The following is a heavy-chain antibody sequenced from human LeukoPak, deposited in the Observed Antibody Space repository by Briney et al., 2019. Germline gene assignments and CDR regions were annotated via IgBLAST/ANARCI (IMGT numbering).Heavy chain of an antibody. V-gene: IGHV1-69*04. D-gene: IGHD4-17*01. CDR2: IIPILGIA. CDR3: ARDLSTVSSWFDS. J-gene: IGHJ5*01. CDR1: GGTFSSYA. Sequence: ASVKVSCKASGGTFSSYAISWVRQAPGQGLEWMGRIIPILGIANYAQKFQGRVTITADKSTSTAYMELSSLRSEDTAVYYCARDLSTVSSWFDSWGQGTLVTVSS.